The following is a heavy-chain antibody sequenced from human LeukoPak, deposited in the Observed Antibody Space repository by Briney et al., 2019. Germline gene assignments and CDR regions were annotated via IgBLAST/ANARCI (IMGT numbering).Heavy chain of an antibody. D-gene: IGHD3-22*01. CDR2: ISSNGGST. CDR3: ARDSYYDSSGSQWACDI. J-gene: IGHJ3*02. Sequence: GGSLRLSCAASGFTFSSYAMHWVRQAPGKGLEYVSAISSNGGSTYYANSVKGRFTISRDNSKNTLYLQMGSLRAEDMAAYYCARDSYYDSSGSQWACDIWGQGTMVTVSS. CDR1: GFTFSSYA. V-gene: IGHV3-64*01.